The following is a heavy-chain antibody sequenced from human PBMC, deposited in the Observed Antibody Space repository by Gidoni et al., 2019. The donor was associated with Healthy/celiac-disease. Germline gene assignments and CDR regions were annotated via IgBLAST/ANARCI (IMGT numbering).Heavy chain of an antibody. J-gene: IGHJ4*02. D-gene: IGHD4-17*01. V-gene: IGHV6-1*01. CDR3: AREGNDYGDYVADY. Sequence: VSVKSRITINPDTSKNQFSLQLNSVTPEDTAVYYCAREGNDYGDYVADYWGQGTLVTVSS.